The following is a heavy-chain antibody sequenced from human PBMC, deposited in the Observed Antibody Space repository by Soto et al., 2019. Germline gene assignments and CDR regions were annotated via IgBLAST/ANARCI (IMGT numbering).Heavy chain of an antibody. D-gene: IGHD6-13*01. V-gene: IGHV1-3*01. CDR1: GYTFTSYA. CDR3: ARDPGIAAADTPNMDY. J-gene: IGHJ4*02. Sequence: ASVNVSCKASGYTFTSYAMHWVRQAPGQRLEWMGWINAGNGNTKYSQKFQGRVTITRDTSASTAYMELSSLRSEDTAVYYCARDPGIAAADTPNMDYWGQGTLVIVSA. CDR2: INAGNGNT.